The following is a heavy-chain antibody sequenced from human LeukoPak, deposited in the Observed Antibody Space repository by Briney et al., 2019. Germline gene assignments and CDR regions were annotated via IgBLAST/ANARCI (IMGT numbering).Heavy chain of an antibody. CDR3: AREAVPAAMGFDY. CDR2: IYYSGST. J-gene: IGHJ4*02. Sequence: SETLSLTCTVSGGSISSYYWSWIRQPPGKGLEWIGYIYYSGSTNYNPSLKSRVTISVDTSKNQFSPKLSSATAADTAVYYCAREAVPAAMGFDYWGRGTLVTVSS. V-gene: IGHV4-59*01. D-gene: IGHD2-2*01. CDR1: GGSISSYY.